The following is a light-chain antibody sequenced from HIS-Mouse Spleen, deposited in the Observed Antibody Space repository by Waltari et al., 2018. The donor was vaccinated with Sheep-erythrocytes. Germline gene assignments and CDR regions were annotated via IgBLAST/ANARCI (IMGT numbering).Light chain of an antibody. J-gene: IGLJ3*02. CDR2: EGS. V-gene: IGLV2-23*01. CDR3: CSYAGSSTPWV. Sequence: QSALTQPASVSGSPGQSITISCTATSSDVGSYNLVSWSQQHPGKAPQLMIYEGSKRPSGVSNRFSGSKSGNTASLTISGLQAEDEADYYCCSYAGSSTPWVFGGGTKLTVL. CDR1: SSDVGSYNL.